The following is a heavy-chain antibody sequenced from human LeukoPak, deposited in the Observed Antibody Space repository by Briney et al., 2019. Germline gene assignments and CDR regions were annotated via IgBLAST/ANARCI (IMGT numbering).Heavy chain of an antibody. J-gene: IGHJ4*02. CDR1: GFPFSNYA. D-gene: IGHD6-13*01. CDR2: ISGSGGST. V-gene: IGHV3-23*01. CDR3: AKESIAAAGTPNFDY. Sequence: PGGSLRLSCAASGFPFSNYAMTWLREAPGKGLEWVSAISGSGGSTYYADSVKGRFTISRDNSKNTLFLQMNSLRAEDTAVYYCAKESIAAAGTPNFDYWGQGTLVTVSS.